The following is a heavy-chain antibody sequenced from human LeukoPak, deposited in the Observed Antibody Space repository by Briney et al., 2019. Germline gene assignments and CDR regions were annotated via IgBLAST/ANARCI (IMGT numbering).Heavy chain of an antibody. CDR1: QLTFRSYA. D-gene: IGHD1-20*01. V-gene: IGHV3-23*01. Sequence: GSLRLSCAASQLTFRSYALSWARQAGGKGLEWVSAISGSGGSTYYADSVKGRFTISRDNSKNTLYLQRRSLTAEDTALYYCAKPKDNSLYCFDYWGQGTLVTVSS. CDR2: ISGSGGST. J-gene: IGHJ4*02. CDR3: AKPKDNSLYCFDY.